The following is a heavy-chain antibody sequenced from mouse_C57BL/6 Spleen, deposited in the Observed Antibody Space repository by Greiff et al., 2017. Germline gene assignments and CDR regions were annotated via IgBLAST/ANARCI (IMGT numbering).Heavy chain of an antibody. D-gene: IGHD1-1*01. V-gene: IGHV5-17*01. CDR3: ARNYYYGSSYIYFDY. CDR2: ISSGSSTI. Sequence: EVHLVESGGGLVKPGGSLKLSCAASGFTFSDYGMHWVRQAPEKGLEWVAYISSGSSTIYYADTVKGRFTISRDNAKNTLFLQMTSLRSEDTAMYYCARNYYYGSSYIYFDYWGQGTTLTVSS. J-gene: IGHJ2*01. CDR1: GFTFSDYG.